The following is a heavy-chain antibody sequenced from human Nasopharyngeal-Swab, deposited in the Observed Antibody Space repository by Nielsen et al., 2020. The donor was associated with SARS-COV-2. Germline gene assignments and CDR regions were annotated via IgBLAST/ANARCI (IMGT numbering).Heavy chain of an antibody. D-gene: IGHD3-22*01. V-gene: IGHV3-30*03. J-gene: IGHJ3*02. CDR1: GFTFRNHG. CDR3: ARTYYYDSSGYYHYDAFDI. Sequence: GESLKISCAASGFTFRNHGMHWVRQAPGKGLEWVGIITSGGRTQVYADSVEGRFTISRDDPENTLYLQMNSLRPEDTAVYYCARTYYYDSSGYYHYDAFDIWGQGTMVTVSS. CDR2: ITSGGRTQ.